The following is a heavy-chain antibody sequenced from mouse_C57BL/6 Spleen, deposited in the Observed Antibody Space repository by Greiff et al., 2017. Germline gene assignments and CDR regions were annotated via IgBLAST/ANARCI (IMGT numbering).Heavy chain of an antibody. V-gene: IGHV5-17*01. Sequence: DVQLVESGGGLVKPGGSLKLSCAASGFTFSDYGMHWVRQAPEKGLEWVAYISSGSSTIYYADTVKGRFTISRDNAKNTLFLQMTSLRSEDTAMYYCARRDDGYAMDYWGQGTSVTVSS. CDR1: GFTFSDYG. J-gene: IGHJ4*01. CDR3: ARRDDGYAMDY. D-gene: IGHD2-14*01. CDR2: ISSGSSTI.